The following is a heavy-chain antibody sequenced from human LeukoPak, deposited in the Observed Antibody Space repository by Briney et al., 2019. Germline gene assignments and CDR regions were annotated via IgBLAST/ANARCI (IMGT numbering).Heavy chain of an antibody. V-gene: IGHV3-11*06. CDR1: GFTFIDYY. D-gene: IGHD4/OR15-4a*01. CDR2: ISSSSGGYT. J-gene: IGHJ4*02. Sequence: GGSLSLSCAASGFTFIDYYMRWLRQAPGKGREWISYISSSSGGYTRYAESVRGRFTISRDNAKNSLYLQMNSLRVEDTAVYFCARDSLVDYIDYWGQGILVTVSS. CDR3: ARDSLVDYIDY.